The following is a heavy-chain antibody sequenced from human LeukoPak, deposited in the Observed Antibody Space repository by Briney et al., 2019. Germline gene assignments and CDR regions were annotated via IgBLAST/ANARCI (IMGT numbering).Heavy chain of an antibody. Sequence: VGSLRLSCAASGFTFSNAWMTWVRQAPGKGLEWVGRIKSKTDGGTTDYAAPVKGRFTISRDDSKNTLYLQMNSLKTEDTAVYYCTTDRGIGYYDSPRAFDYWGQGTLVTVSS. D-gene: IGHD3-22*01. J-gene: IGHJ4*02. V-gene: IGHV3-15*01. CDR3: TTDRGIGYYDSPRAFDY. CDR1: GFTFSNAW. CDR2: IKSKTDGGTT.